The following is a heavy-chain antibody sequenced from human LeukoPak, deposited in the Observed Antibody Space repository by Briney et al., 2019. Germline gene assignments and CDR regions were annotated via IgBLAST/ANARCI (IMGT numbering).Heavy chain of an antibody. CDR3: ASGQKWLQSYYFDY. J-gene: IGHJ4*02. D-gene: IGHD5-24*01. V-gene: IGHV3-30*03. CDR1: GFTLSSYG. CDR2: ISYDGSNK. Sequence: GGSLRLSCAASGFTLSSYGMHWVRQAPGKGLEWVAVISYDGSNKYYADSVKGRFTISRDNSMNTLYLQMNSLRAEDTAVYYCASGQKWLQSYYFDYWGQGTLVTVSS.